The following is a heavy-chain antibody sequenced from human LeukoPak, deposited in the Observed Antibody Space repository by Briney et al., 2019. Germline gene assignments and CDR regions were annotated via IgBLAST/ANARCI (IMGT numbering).Heavy chain of an antibody. CDR3: AKDLSDSSSWYVPRRG. J-gene: IGHJ4*02. CDR2: IYHSGST. D-gene: IGHD6-13*01. V-gene: IGHV4-38-2*02. Sequence: PSETLSLTCAVSGYSISSGYYWGWIRQPPGKGLEWIGSIYHSGSTYYNPSLKSRVTISVDTSKNQFSLKLSSVTAADTAVYYCAKDLSDSSSWYVPRRGWGQGTLVTVSS. CDR1: GYSISSGYY.